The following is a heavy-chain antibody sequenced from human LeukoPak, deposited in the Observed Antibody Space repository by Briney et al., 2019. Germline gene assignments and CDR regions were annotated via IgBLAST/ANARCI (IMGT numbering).Heavy chain of an antibody. D-gene: IGHD3/OR15-3a*01. CDR2: IYPGDSDT. V-gene: IGHV5-51*01. CDR1: GYSFNTYW. J-gene: IGHJ4*02. Sequence: GESLKISCKGSGYSFNTYWIGWVRQMPGKGLEWMGIIYPGDSDTKYSPSFQGQVTISADKSISTAYLQWSSLKASDTAMYYCARGSTPDWVSTGDYWGQGTLVTVSS. CDR3: ARGSTPDWVSTGDY.